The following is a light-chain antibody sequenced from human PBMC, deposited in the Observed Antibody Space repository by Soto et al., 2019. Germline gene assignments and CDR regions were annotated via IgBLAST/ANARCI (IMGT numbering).Light chain of an antibody. CDR1: QSVGGSS. CDR3: QQYHSSPRT. CDR2: HTS. V-gene: IGKV3-20*01. Sequence: ETVLTQSPGTLSLSPGERATLSCRASQSVGGSSLAWYQQRPGQAPRLLIYHTSNRATGIPDRFSGSGSGTDFTLTIGRLEPEDFAVYYCQQYHSSPRTFGQGTKLEIK. J-gene: IGKJ1*01.